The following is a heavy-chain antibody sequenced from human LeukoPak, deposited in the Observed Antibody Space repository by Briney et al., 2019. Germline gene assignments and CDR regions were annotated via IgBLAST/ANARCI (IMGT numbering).Heavy chain of an antibody. V-gene: IGHV3-23*01. Sequence: GGSLRLSCAASGFTFSTFAMIWVRQPPGKGLEWVSSIFPSGGEIHYADSVRGRFTISRDNSKSTLSLQMNSLRAEDTAVYYCARDAYYDFWSGYPRYFDYWGQGTLVTVSS. CDR1: GFTFSTFA. CDR3: ARDAYYDFWSGYPRYFDY. CDR2: IFPSGGEI. D-gene: IGHD3-3*01. J-gene: IGHJ4*02.